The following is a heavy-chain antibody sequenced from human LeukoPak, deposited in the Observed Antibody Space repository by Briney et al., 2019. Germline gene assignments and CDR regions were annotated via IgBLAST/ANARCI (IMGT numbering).Heavy chain of an antibody. D-gene: IGHD3-10*01. J-gene: IGHJ4*02. CDR3: ARHFYESESYFPYYFDY. CDR1: GFTFDDYG. Sequence: PGGSLRLSCAASGFTFDDYGMSWVRQAPGKGLEWVSGINWNGGTTGYADSVKGRFTISRDNAKNSLYLQMNSLRAEDTAVYYCARHFYESESYFPYYFDYWGQGTLVTVSS. V-gene: IGHV3-20*04. CDR2: INWNGGTT.